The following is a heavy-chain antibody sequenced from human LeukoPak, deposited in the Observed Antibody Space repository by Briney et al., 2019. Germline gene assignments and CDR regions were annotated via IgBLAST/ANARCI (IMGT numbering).Heavy chain of an antibody. Sequence: PSVKVPCKASGYTFTGYYMHWVRHAPGQGREWMGWINPNSGGTNYAQKFQGRVSMTRDTSISTAYMELSRLRSDDTAVYYCARDWRMTGGYWGQGTLVTVSS. V-gene: IGHV1-2*02. J-gene: IGHJ4*02. CDR3: ARDWRMTGGY. CDR2: INPNSGGT. CDR1: GYTFTGYY. D-gene: IGHD3-3*01.